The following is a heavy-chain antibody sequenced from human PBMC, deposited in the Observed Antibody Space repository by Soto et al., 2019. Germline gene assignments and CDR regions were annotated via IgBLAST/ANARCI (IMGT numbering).Heavy chain of an antibody. V-gene: IGHV4-34*01. D-gene: IGHD6-13*01. CDR2: INHSGST. CDR1: GGSFSGYY. Sequence: PSETLYLTCAVYGGSFSGYYWSWIRQPPGKGLEWIGEINHSGSTNYNPSLKSRVTISVDTSKNQFSLKLSSVTAADTAVYYCARGKAVAGAGYWCEPLGQGVLVAVLS. J-gene: IGHJ5*02. CDR3: ARGKAVAGAGYWCEP.